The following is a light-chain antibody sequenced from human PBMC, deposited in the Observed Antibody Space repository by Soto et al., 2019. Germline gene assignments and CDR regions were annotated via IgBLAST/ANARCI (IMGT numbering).Light chain of an antibody. CDR3: NSYAGSDHLV. CDR1: SSDVGAYNY. CDR2: EVN. V-gene: IGLV2-8*01. Sequence: QSVLTQPPSASGSPGQSVTISCSGTSSDVGAYNYVSWYQQHPGRAPKVIIYEVNKRPSGVPDRFSCSKSGNTASLTVSGLRAADDADYFCNSYAGSDHLVFGGGTTLTVL. J-gene: IGLJ2*01.